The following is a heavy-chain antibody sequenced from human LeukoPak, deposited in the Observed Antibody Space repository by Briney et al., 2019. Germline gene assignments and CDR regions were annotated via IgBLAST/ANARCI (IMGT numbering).Heavy chain of an antibody. CDR3: ARGGGWQQLIDY. Sequence: GGSLRLSCVASGFTFITYAMSWVRQAPGEGLEWVSSISGSGGSTYYADSVRGRFTISRDNSKNTLYLQMNSLRAEDTAVYYCARGGGWQQLIDYWGQGTLVTVSS. V-gene: IGHV3-23*01. CDR2: ISGSGGST. D-gene: IGHD5-24*01. J-gene: IGHJ4*02. CDR1: GFTFITYA.